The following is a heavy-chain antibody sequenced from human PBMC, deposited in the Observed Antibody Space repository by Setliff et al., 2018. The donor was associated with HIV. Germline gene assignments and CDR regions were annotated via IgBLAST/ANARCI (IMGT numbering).Heavy chain of an antibody. Sequence: GGSLRLSCAASGFTFSSYSMNWVRQAPGKGLEWVSSISSSSSYIYYADSVKGRFTISRDNAKNALYLHMNSLRADDTAVYYCARGNGDSKFDYWGQGTLVTVSS. CDR3: ARGNGDSKFDY. D-gene: IGHD4-17*01. CDR2: ISSSSSYI. CDR1: GFTFSSYS. J-gene: IGHJ4*02. V-gene: IGHV3-21*01.